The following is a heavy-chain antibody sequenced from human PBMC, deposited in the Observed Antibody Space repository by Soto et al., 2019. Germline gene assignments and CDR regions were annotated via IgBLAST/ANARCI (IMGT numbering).Heavy chain of an antibody. V-gene: IGHV1-8*01. Sequence: ASVKIWCKASGYTFTSFDINWVRQVTGQGLEWMAWMNPNSGNTGFAQKFKGRVSMTSDTSKSTAYMELSSLRSEDTAVYYCARGLDYYDSSVYDYWRQGTLVTDS. J-gene: IGHJ4*02. CDR2: MNPNSGNT. CDR1: GYTFTSFD. CDR3: ARGLDYYDSSVYDY. D-gene: IGHD3-22*01.